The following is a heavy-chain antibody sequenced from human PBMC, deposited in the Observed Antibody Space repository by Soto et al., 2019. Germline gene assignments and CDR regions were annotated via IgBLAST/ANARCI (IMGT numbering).Heavy chain of an antibody. CDR2: IHHSGET. D-gene: IGHD3-3*01. J-gene: IGHJ4*01. V-gene: IGHV4-4*02. CDR3: VRNGYYCLDH. CDR1: GDAIRSHDW. Sequence: QVQLQESGPGLVKPSGTLSLTCAVSGDAIRSHDWWSWVRQPPKKGLEWIAEIHHSGETKYNPSIMSRATISVENYKKQFTLNLNSVTAADMGVYYCVRNGYYCLDHWGHGTPVTVSS.